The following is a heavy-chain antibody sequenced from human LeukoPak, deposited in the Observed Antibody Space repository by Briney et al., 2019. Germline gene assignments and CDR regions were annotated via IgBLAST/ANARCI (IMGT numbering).Heavy chain of an antibody. Sequence: GGSLRLSCAASGFTFDDYAMHWVRQAPGKGLEWVSLISGDGGSTYYADSVKGRFTISRDNSKNSLYLQMNSLRTEDTALYYCAKDIRGGYCSGGSCFQPTDAFDIWGQGTMVTVSS. CDR3: AKDIRGGYCSGGSCFQPTDAFDI. CDR1: GFTFDDYA. V-gene: IGHV3-43*02. D-gene: IGHD2-15*01. CDR2: ISGDGGST. J-gene: IGHJ3*02.